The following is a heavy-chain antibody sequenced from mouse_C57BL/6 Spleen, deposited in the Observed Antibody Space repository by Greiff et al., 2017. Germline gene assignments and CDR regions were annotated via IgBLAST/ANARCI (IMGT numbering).Heavy chain of an antibody. CDR1: GYTFTSYW. D-gene: IGHD2-5*01. V-gene: IGHV1-55*01. CDR3: ARSDYSNYGSCAMDY. CDR2: IYPGSGST. J-gene: IGHJ4*01. Sequence: QVQLQQSGAELVKPGASVKMSCKASGYTFTSYWITWVKQRPGQGLEWIGDIYPGSGSTNYNEEFKSKATLTVDTSSSTAYMQLSSLTSEDSAVYYCARSDYSNYGSCAMDYWGQGTSVTVSS.